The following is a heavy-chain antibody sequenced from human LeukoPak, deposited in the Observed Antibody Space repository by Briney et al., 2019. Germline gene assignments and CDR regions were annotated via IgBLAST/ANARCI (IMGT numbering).Heavy chain of an antibody. CDR1: GGSISSGSYY. CDR2: IYTSGST. D-gene: IGHD3-3*01. CDR3: ARARSPVDYDFWSGYYYYMDV. V-gene: IGHV4-61*02. Sequence: SQTLSLTCTVSGGSISSGSYYWSWIRQPAGKGLEWIGRIYTSGSTNYNPSLKSRVTISVDTSKNQFSLKLSSVTAADTAVYYCARARSPVDYDFWSGYYYYMDVWGKGTTVTVSS. J-gene: IGHJ6*03.